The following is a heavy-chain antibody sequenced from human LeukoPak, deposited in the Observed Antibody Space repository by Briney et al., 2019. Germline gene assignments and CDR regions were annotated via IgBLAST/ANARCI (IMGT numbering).Heavy chain of an antibody. J-gene: IGHJ4*02. CDR2: ITSGGVYE. CDR1: GFTFSNYA. D-gene: IGHD3-10*01. V-gene: IGHV3-30-3*01. Sequence: GGSLRLSCAASGFTFSNYAVHWVRQAPGKGLEWVSIITSGGVYEYYADSVKGRFTISRDNSKNTLYLQLNSLRPEDTAVYYCAGDSTYYYDTGSSGPHYFDNWGQGTLVSVSS. CDR3: AGDSTYYYDTGSSGPHYFDN.